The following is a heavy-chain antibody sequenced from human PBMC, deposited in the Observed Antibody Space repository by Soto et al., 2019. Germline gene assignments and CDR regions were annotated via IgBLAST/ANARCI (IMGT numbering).Heavy chain of an antibody. CDR1: GYTFTSYY. Sequence: ASVKVSCKASGYTFTSYYMHWVRQAPGQGLEWMGIINPSGGSTSYAQKFQGRVTMTRDTSTSTVYMELSSLRSEDTAVYYCARDCPTASYPYYYYGMDVWGQGTTVTVSS. CDR3: ARDCPTASYPYYYYGMDV. J-gene: IGHJ6*02. V-gene: IGHV1-46*01. CDR2: INPSGGST. D-gene: IGHD3-16*01.